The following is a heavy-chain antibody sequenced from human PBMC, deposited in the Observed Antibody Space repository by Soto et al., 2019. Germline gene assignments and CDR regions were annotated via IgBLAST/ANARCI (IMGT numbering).Heavy chain of an antibody. CDR2: IYYSGST. CDR3: ARGYCSGGSCIERLYYYYYYGMDV. Sequence: PSQTLSLTCSVSNGSISSYYWSWIRQPPGKGLERIGYIYYSGSTYYNPSLKSRVTISVDTSKNQFSLKLSSVTAADTAVYYCARGYCSGGSCIERLYYYYYYGMDVWGQGTTVTVSS. J-gene: IGHJ6*02. CDR1: NGSISSYY. D-gene: IGHD2-15*01. V-gene: IGHV4-59*12.